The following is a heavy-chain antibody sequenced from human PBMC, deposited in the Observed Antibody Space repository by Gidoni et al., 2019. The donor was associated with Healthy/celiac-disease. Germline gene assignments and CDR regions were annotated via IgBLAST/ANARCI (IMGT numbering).Heavy chain of an antibody. D-gene: IGHD6-13*01. J-gene: IGHJ4*02. V-gene: IGHV3-30-3*01. CDR2: ISYDGSNK. CDR3: ARELAAAGIKYYFDY. Sequence: QVQLVESGGGVVQPGRSLRLSCAASGFTFSSYAMHWVRQAPGKGLEWVAVISYDGSNKYYADSVKGRFTISRDNSKNTLYLQMNSLRAEDTAVYYCARELAAAGIKYYFDYWGQGTLVTVSS. CDR1: GFTFSSYA.